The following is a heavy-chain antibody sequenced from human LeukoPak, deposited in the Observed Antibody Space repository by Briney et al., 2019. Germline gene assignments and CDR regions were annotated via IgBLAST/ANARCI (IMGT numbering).Heavy chain of an antibody. J-gene: IGHJ4*02. CDR1: GFTFSSYA. CDR2: ISGSGDRT. Sequence: GGSLRLSCAASGFTFSSYATSWVREAPGKGLKWVSAISGSGDRTYLADSVKGRFTISRDNSKNTLYLQMNSLRAEDTAVYYCANDYGEHQFDYWGQGTLVTVSS. V-gene: IGHV3-23*01. D-gene: IGHD4-17*01. CDR3: ANDYGEHQFDY.